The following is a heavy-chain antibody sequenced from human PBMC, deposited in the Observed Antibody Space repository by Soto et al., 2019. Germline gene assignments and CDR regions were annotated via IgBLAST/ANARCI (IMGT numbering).Heavy chain of an antibody. CDR3: ARPDDGSGSYPDY. Sequence: QVQLVASGGGVVQPGRSLRLSCAASGFTFSSYAMHWVRQAPGKGLEWVAVISYDGGNKYYADSVKGRFTISRDNSKHTLYLQINSLRADDTAVYYCARPDDGSGSYPDYWGQGTLVTV. CDR2: ISYDGGNK. D-gene: IGHD3-10*01. J-gene: IGHJ4*02. CDR1: GFTFSSYA. V-gene: IGHV3-30-3*01.